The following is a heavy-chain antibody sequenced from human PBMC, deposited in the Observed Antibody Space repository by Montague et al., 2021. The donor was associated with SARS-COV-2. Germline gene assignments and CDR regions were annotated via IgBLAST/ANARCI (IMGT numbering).Heavy chain of an antibody. J-gene: IGHJ4*02. CDR1: GGSISSSNYY. Sequence: SETLSLTCTVSGGSISSSNYYWGWIRQPPGKGLEWIGSIYYSGSTYYNPSLKSRVTISVDTSKNQFSLKLSSVTAADTAVYYCARDGRRTTVTPRGVITLHYFDYWGQGTLVTVSS. CDR3: ARDGRRTTVTPRGVITLHYFDY. V-gene: IGHV4-39*07. CDR2: IYYSGST. D-gene: IGHD4-17*01.